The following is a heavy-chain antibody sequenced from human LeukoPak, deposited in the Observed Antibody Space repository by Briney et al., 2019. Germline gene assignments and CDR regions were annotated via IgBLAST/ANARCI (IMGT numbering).Heavy chain of an antibody. D-gene: IGHD1-26*01. CDR3: ARDSPGALNWFDP. CDR2: IYTSGNT. V-gene: IGHV4-61*02. CDR1: GGSISSGSYY. J-gene: IGHJ5*02. Sequence: SQTLSLTCTVSGGSISSGSYYWSWIRQPAGKGLEWIGRIYTSGNTNYNPSLKSRVTISVDTSKNQFSLKLSSVTAADTAVYYCARDSPGALNWFDPWGQGTLVTVSS.